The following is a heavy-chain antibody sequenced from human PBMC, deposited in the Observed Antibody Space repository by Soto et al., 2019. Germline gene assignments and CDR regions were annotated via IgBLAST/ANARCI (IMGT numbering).Heavy chain of an antibody. J-gene: IGHJ4*02. D-gene: IGHD3-10*01. V-gene: IGHV4-61*08. CDR3: ARAPRGNYGYPSYFDY. Sequence: SETLSLTCTVSGGSISSGGYYWSWIRQHPGKGLEWIGYIYYSGSTYYNPSLKSRVTISVDTPKNQFSLKLSSVTAADTAVYYCARAPRGNYGYPSYFDYWGQGTLVTV. CDR1: GGSISSGGYY. CDR2: IYYSGST.